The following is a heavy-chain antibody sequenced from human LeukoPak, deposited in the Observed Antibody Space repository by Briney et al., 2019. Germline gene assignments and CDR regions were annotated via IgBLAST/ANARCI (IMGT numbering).Heavy chain of an antibody. Sequence: ASVKVSCKASGYTFTSYDINWVRQATGQGLERMGWMNPNSGNTGYAQKFQGRVTITRNTSISTAYMELSSLRSEDTAVYYCARCGSGSWYYFDYWGQGTLVTVSS. CDR3: ARCGSGSWYYFDY. CDR2: MNPNSGNT. J-gene: IGHJ4*02. V-gene: IGHV1-8*03. D-gene: IGHD3-10*01. CDR1: GYTFTSYD.